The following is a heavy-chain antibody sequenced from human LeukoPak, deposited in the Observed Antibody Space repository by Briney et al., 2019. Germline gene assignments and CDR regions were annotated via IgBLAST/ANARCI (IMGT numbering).Heavy chain of an antibody. CDR3: ARLDDSVWGSYRYALDY. D-gene: IGHD3-16*02. Sequence: ASVKVSCKAPGYTFTSYGISWVRQAPGQGLEWMGWISAYNGNTNYAQKLQGRVTMTTDTSTSTVYMELRSLRSDDTAVYYCARLDDSVWGSYRYALDYWGQGTLVTVSS. CDR1: GYTFTSYG. J-gene: IGHJ4*02. CDR2: ISAYNGNT. V-gene: IGHV1-18*01.